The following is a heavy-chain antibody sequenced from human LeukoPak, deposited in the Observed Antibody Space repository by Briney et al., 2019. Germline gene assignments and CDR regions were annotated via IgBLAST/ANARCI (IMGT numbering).Heavy chain of an antibody. CDR1: GFIFSSYW. V-gene: IGHV3-74*01. J-gene: IGHJ4*02. CDR3: TRENGGYKGYEDY. CDR2: MNSDGSST. Sequence: AGGSLRLSCGASGFIFSSYWMNWVRQAPGEGLVWVSRMNSDGSSTSYADSVKGRFTISRDNAKKTLYLQMNSLRAEDTAVYYCTRENGGYKGYEDYWGQGTLVTVSS. D-gene: IGHD5-12*01.